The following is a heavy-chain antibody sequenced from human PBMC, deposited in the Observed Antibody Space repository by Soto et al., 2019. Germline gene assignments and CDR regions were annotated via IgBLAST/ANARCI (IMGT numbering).Heavy chain of an antibody. D-gene: IGHD1-26*01. CDR1: GGSISSGGYY. CDR2: IYYSGST. V-gene: IGHV4-31*03. J-gene: IGHJ4*02. Sequence: PSETLSLSCTVSGGSISSGGYYWSWIRQHPGKGLEWIGYIYYSGSTYYNPSLKSRVTISVDTSKNQFSLKLSSVTAADTAVYYCARGVQWELYYFDYWGQGTLVTVSS. CDR3: ARGVQWELYYFDY.